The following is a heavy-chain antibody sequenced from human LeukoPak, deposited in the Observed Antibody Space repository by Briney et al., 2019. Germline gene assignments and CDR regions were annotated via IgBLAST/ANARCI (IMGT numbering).Heavy chain of an antibody. J-gene: IGHJ5*02. D-gene: IGHD2-2*01. CDR2: TYYRSTCYN. Sequence: SQTLSLTCAISGDSVSSNSVTWNWIRQSPSRGLEWLGRTYYRSTCYNDYAVAVRGRITVTPDTSKNQFSLHLNSVTPEATAVYYCARRLTQYDCFDPWGQGILVTVSS. V-gene: IGHV6-1*01. CDR3: ARRLTQYDCFDP. CDR1: GDSVSSNSVT.